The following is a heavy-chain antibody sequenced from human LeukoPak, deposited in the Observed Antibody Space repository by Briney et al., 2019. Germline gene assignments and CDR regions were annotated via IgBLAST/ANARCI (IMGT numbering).Heavy chain of an antibody. D-gene: IGHD3-10*01. V-gene: IGHV3-74*01. CDR1: GFSFSDFW. CDR3: ASDRVLGSGSLDN. Sequence: GGSLRLSCAASGFSFSDFWMHWVRQTPGKGLVWVSRIRGDGYDTNYADSVEGRFTISRDNARHTLHLQMNSLRADDTAVYYCASDRVLGSGSLDNWGQGTLVTVSS. CDR2: IRGDGYDT. J-gene: IGHJ4*02.